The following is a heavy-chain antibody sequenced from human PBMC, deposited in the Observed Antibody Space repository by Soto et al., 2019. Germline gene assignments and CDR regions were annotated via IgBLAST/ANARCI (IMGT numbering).Heavy chain of an antibody. Sequence: QVQLVQSGAEVTKPGASVKVSCKASGYTFTSYDINWVRQATGQGLEWMGWMSPNSGATGYAQKFPGRVTMTRDTSISRAYMELSNLRSEDTVIYYCASVVDARVDVWGQGTTVTVSS. J-gene: IGHJ6*02. CDR2: MSPNSGAT. CDR1: GYTFTSYD. V-gene: IGHV1-8*01. CDR3: ASVVDARVDV. D-gene: IGHD2-15*01.